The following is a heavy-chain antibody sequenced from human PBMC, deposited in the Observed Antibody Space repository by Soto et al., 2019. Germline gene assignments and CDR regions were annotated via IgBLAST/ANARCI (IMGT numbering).Heavy chain of an antibody. J-gene: IGHJ6*02. CDR3: AIGRATRYGMDV. CDR1: GYTFTSYA. CDR2: INAGNGNT. V-gene: IGHV1-3*01. Sequence: ASVKVSCKASGYTFTSYAMHWVRQAPGQRLEWMGWINAGNGNTKYSQKFQGRVTITADKSTSTAYMELSSLRSEDTAVYYCAIGRATRYGMDVWGQGTTVTVSS. D-gene: IGHD2-15*01.